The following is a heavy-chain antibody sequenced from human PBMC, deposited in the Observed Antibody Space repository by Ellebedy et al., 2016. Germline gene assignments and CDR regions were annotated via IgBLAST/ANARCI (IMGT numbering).Heavy chain of an antibody. V-gene: IGHV3-21*01. D-gene: IGHD5-18*01. Sequence: GGSLRLSXAASGFTFSSYSMNWVRQAPGKGLEWVSSISSSSSYIYYADSVKGRFTISRGNSKNTLYLQMNSLRAEDTAVYYCGLLSAFDYWGQGTLVTVSS. CDR2: ISSSSSYI. J-gene: IGHJ4*02. CDR3: GLLSAFDY. CDR1: GFTFSSYS.